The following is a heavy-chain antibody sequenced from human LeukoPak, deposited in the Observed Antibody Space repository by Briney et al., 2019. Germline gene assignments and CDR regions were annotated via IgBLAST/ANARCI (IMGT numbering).Heavy chain of an antibody. Sequence: SETLSLTCAVSVGPIRNSSFYWGWIRQPPGKGLEWIASIYNSGTTYYNPSIKSRITIFVDTSKNQVSLKLRSVTAADTAVYYCARWEPPYYYGMDVWGQGTTVTVSS. CDR3: ARWEPPYYYGMDV. J-gene: IGHJ6*02. CDR2: IYNSGTT. CDR1: VGPIRNSSFY. D-gene: IGHD1-26*01. V-gene: IGHV4-39*01.